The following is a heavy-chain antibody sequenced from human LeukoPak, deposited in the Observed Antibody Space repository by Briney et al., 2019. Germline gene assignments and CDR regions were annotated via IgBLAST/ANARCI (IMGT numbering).Heavy chain of an antibody. Sequence: PGGSLRLSCAASGFTFSSYAMSWVRQAPGKGLEWVSAISGSGGSTYYADSVKGRFTISRDNSKNTPYLQMNSLGAEDTAVYYCAKASLGPGDVYYFDYWGQGTLVTVSS. V-gene: IGHV3-23*01. CDR1: GFTFSSYA. D-gene: IGHD1-26*01. CDR2: ISGSGGST. J-gene: IGHJ4*02. CDR3: AKASLGPGDVYYFDY.